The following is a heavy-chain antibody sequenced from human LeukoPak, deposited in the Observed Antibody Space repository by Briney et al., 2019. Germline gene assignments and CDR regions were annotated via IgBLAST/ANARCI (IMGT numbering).Heavy chain of an antibody. D-gene: IGHD6-13*01. V-gene: IGHV4-59*08. CDR3: ARLRARIAAAGHFDY. Sequence: PSETLSLTCTVSGXSISSYYWSWIRQPPGKGLEWIGYIYYSGSTNYNPSLKSRVTISVDTSKNQFSLKLSSVTAADTAVYYCARLRARIAAAGHFDYWGQGTLVTVSS. CDR1: GXSISSYY. J-gene: IGHJ4*02. CDR2: IYYSGST.